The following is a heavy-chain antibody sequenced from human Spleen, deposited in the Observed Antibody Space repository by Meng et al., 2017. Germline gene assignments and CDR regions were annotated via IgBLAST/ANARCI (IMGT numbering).Heavy chain of an antibody. Sequence: GESLKISCAGSGFTFSNAWMSWVRQSPGKGLEWVGRIKSKTDGETTDYAAPVKGRFTISRDDSKTTLYLQMNSLKTEDTAVYYCTTDLAAAAPVYYYYYGMDVWGQGTTVTVSS. CDR3: TTDLAAAAPVYYYYYGMDV. CDR1: GFTFSNAW. CDR2: IKSKTDGETT. V-gene: IGHV3-15*01. J-gene: IGHJ6*02. D-gene: IGHD6-13*01.